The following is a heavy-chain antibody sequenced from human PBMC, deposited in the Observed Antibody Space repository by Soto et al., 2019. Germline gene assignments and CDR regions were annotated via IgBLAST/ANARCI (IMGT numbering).Heavy chain of an antibody. J-gene: IGHJ2*01. Sequence: EVQLLESGGGLVQPGGSLRLSCAASGFTFSSYAMSWVRQAPGTGLEWVSAISGSGGSTYYADSVKGRFTISRDNSKNTLYLQMNSLRAEDTAGSYCAKACWFGGSWYVDLWGRGTLVTVSS. V-gene: IGHV3-23*01. CDR1: GFTFSSYA. CDR3: AKACWFGGSWYVDL. CDR2: ISGSGGST. D-gene: IGHD3-10*01.